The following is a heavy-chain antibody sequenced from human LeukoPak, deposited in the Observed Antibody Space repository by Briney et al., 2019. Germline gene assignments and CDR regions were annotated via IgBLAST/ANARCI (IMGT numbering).Heavy chain of an antibody. CDR2: IEYSGGSA. Sequence: GGTLRLSCAASGFTFSSYGMSWVREAPGKGLERVASIEYSGGSAYYADSVKGRLSISREDSKNTLYLQLNSLRAEDTALYYCTRNSGWYGTSWGQGTLVTVSS. CDR1: GFTFSSYG. J-gene: IGHJ4*02. V-gene: IGHV3-23*01. D-gene: IGHD6-19*01. CDR3: TRNSGWYGTS.